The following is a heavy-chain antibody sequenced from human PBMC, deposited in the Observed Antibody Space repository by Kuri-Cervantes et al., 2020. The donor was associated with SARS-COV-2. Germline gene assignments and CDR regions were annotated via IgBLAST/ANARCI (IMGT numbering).Heavy chain of an antibody. CDR2: INHSGST. CDR3: ARGTSGRDDFWSGYYVGHYYYYGMDV. CDR1: GGSFSGYY. J-gene: IGHJ6*02. D-gene: IGHD3-3*01. Sequence: ESLKISCAVYGGSFSGYYWSWIRQPPGKGLEWIGEINHSGSTNYNPSLKSRVTISVDTSKNQFSLKLSSVTAADTAVYYCARGTSGRDDFWSGYYVGHYYYYGMDVWGQGTTVTVSS. V-gene: IGHV4-34*01.